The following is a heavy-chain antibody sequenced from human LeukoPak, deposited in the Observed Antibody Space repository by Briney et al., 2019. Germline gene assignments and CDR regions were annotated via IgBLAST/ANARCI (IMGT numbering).Heavy chain of an antibody. V-gene: IGHV1-2*02. CDR1: GYTFTGYY. J-gene: IGHJ4*02. Sequence: ASVKVSCKASGYTFTGYYMHWVRQAPGQGLERMGWINPNSGGTNYAQKFQRRVTMTRDTSISTAYMELSRLRSDDTAVYYCARDLYYGSGTGYWGQGTLVTVSS. D-gene: IGHD3-10*01. CDR2: INPNSGGT. CDR3: ARDLYYGSGTGY.